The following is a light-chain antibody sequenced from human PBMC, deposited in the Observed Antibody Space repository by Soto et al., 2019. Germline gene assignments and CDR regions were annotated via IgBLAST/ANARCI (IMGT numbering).Light chain of an antibody. Sequence: QLVLTQSPSASASLGASVRLTCTLSSGHTNYAIAWHQQLPQKGPRYLMKINSDGTHNKGDGIPDRFSGSSSGAERYLTISSLQSEDEADYYCQTWGTGVPGLFGGGTKLTVL. CDR3: QTWGTGVPGL. CDR1: SGHTNYA. V-gene: IGLV4-69*01. CDR2: INSDGTH. J-gene: IGLJ3*02.